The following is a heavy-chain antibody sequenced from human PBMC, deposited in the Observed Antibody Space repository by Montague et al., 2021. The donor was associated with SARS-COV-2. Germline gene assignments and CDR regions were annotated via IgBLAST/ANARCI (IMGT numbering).Heavy chain of an antibody. V-gene: IGHV4-34*01. D-gene: IGHD3-16*01. CDR3: ARRGSAVWGVTVRAELDY. CDR1: GGSFSGYY. J-gene: IGHJ4*02. Sequence: SETLSLTCAVYGGSFSGYYWSWIRQPPEKGLEWIGEINQSGRTNNNPSLKSRVIISVDTSKNQFSLKLSPVTAADTAVYYCARRGSAVWGVTVRAELDYWGQGTLVIVSS. CDR2: INQSGRT.